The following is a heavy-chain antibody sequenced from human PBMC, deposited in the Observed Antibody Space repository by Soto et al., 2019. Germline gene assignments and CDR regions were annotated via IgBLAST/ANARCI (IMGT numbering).Heavy chain of an antibody. V-gene: IGHV4-39*01. J-gene: IGHJ6*02. CDR2: IYYSGST. CDR3: AGLDYYSGMDV. CDR1: GGSISSSSYY. Sequence: QLQLQESGPGLVKPSETLSLTCTVSGGSISSSSYYWGWIRQPPGKGLEWIGSIYYSGSTYYNPSLKSRVTISVDTPKNQFSLKLSSVTAADTAVYYCAGLDYYSGMDVWGQGTTVTVSS.